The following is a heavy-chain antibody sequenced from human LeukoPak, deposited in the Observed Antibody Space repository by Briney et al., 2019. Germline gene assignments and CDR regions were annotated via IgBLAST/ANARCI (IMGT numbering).Heavy chain of an antibody. V-gene: IGHV5-51*01. D-gene: IGHD1-26*01. CDR1: GYRFTSYW. CDR2: IYPADSDT. CDR3: ARPTSGSYLYFDY. Sequence: GESLKISCKGSGYRFTSYWIGWVRQMPGKGLEWMGIIYPADSDTRYSPSLQGQVTISADKSISTAYLQWSSLKASDTAMYYRARPTSGSYLYFDYWGQGTLVTVSS. J-gene: IGHJ4*02.